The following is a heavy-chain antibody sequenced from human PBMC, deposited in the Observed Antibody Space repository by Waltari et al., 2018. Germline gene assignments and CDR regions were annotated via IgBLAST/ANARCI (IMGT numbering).Heavy chain of an antibody. CDR2: IIPIFGTA. D-gene: IGHD3-3*01. Sequence: QVQLVQSGAEVKKPGSSVKVSCKASVGTFSSYAISWGRQAPGQGLEWRGGIIPIFGTANYAQKFQGRVTITADKSTSTAYMELSSLRSEDTAVYYCARDGLRFPMDVWGKGTTVTVSS. CDR1: VGTFSSYA. J-gene: IGHJ6*03. V-gene: IGHV1-69*14. CDR3: ARDGLRFPMDV.